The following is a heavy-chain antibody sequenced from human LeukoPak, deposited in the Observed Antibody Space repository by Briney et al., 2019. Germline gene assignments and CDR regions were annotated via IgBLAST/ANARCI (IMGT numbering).Heavy chain of an antibody. CDR1: GLTFSSYA. CDR2: IKQDGSEQ. Sequence: PGGSLRLSCAASGLTFSSYAMHWVRQAPGKGLEWVANIKQDGSEQYYVDSVKGRFTISRDNAKNSLYLQMNSLRAEDTAVYYCARDQTPFVWGQGTLVTVSS. J-gene: IGHJ4*02. CDR3: ARDQTPFV. V-gene: IGHV3-7*01.